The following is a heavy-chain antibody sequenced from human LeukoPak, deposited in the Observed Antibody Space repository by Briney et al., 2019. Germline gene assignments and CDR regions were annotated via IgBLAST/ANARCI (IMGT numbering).Heavy chain of an antibody. CDR1: GYTFTSYG. V-gene: IGHV1-18*01. Sequence: ASVKVSCKASGYTFTSYGISWVRQAPGQGLEWMGWISAYNGNTNYAQKLQGRVTMTTDTSTSTAYMELRSLRSDDTAVYYCARDLNTYYYDSSGGYGMDVWGQGTTVTDSS. D-gene: IGHD3-22*01. CDR3: ARDLNTYYYDSSGGYGMDV. CDR2: ISAYNGNT. J-gene: IGHJ6*02.